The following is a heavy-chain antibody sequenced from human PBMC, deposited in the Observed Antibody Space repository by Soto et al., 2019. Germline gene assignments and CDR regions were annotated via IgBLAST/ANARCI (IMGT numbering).Heavy chain of an antibody. CDR2: IYPGGNT. V-gene: IGHV4-30-2*01. D-gene: IGHD2-15*01. CDR3: ARLLGVAISX. J-gene: IGHJ4*02. Sequence: PSDTLSLTCAVSGGSISSVHYPWTWIRQPPGKGLELIGYIYPGGNTYSSPSLKSRVTIALDKSKSLVSLRLNSVTAADTAVSYCARLLGVAISXWGQGTLVTVSX. CDR1: GGSISSVHYP.